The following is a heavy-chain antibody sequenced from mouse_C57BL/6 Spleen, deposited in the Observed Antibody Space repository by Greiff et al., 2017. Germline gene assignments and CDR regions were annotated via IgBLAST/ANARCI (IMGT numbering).Heavy chain of an antibody. Sequence: VQLQQSGPELVKPGASVKIPCKASGYTFTDYNMDWVKQSHGKSLEWIGDINPNNGGTIYNQKFKGKATLTVDKSSSTAYMELRSLTSEDTAVYYGASEGRAYSNYYAMDYWGQGTAVTVSS. J-gene: IGHJ4*01. D-gene: IGHD2-5*01. CDR2: INPNNGGT. V-gene: IGHV1-18*01. CDR1: GYTFTDYN. CDR3: ASEGRAYSNYYAMDY.